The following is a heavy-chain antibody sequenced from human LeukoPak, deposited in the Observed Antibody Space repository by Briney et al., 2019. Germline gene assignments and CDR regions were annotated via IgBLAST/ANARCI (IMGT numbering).Heavy chain of an antibody. Sequence: PGGSLRLSCAASGFTFSSYEMNWVRQAPGKGLEWVSYISSSGSTIYYADSVKGRFTISRDNAKNSLYLQMNSLRAEDTAVYYCARDQGYSGYPGNYYYYGMDVWGKGTRSPSPQ. CDR3: ARDQGYSGYPGNYYYYGMDV. CDR1: GFTFSSYE. CDR2: ISSSGSTI. V-gene: IGHV3-48*03. D-gene: IGHD5-12*01. J-gene: IGHJ6*04.